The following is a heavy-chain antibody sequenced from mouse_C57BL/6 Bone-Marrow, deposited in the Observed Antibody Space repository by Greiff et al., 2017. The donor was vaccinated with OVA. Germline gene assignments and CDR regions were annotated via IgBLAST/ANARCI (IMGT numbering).Heavy chain of an antibody. V-gene: IGHV5-9-1*02. CDR1: GFTFSSYA. J-gene: IGHJ2*01. CDR2: ISSGGDYI. CDR3: TSHYDGYDY. D-gene: IGHD2-3*01. Sequence: EVKLMESGEGLVKPGGSLKLSCAASGFTFSSYAMSWVRQTPEKRLEWVAYISSGGDYIYYADTVKGRFTISRDNARNTLYLQMSSLKSEDTAMYYCTSHYDGYDYWGQGTTLTVSS.